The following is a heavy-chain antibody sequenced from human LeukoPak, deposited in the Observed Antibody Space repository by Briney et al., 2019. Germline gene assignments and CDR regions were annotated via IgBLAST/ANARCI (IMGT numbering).Heavy chain of an antibody. Sequence: GGSLRLSCAVSGFTFRTYWMHWVRQVPGEGLVWVSHINEDGSITNYADSVKGRFSISRDNAKNTLYLQMNSLRAEDTAVYYCGRDLGGRSSYWGQGTLVTVSS. CDR1: GFTFRTYW. CDR3: GRDLGGRSSY. D-gene: IGHD1-26*01. CDR2: INEDGSIT. J-gene: IGHJ4*02. V-gene: IGHV3-74*01.